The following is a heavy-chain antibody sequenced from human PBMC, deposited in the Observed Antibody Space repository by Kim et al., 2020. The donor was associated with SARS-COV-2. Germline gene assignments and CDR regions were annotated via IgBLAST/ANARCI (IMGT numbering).Heavy chain of an antibody. V-gene: IGHV4-39*01. Sequence: LKSRVTLSVGTSKNQFSLKLSSVTAADTAVYYCARQTGDHSGYYYYYMDVWGKGTTVTVSS. J-gene: IGHJ6*03. D-gene: IGHD7-27*01. CDR3: ARQTGDHSGYYYYYMDV.